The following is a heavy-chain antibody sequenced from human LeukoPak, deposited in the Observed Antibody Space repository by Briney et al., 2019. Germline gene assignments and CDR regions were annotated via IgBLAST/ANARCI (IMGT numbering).Heavy chain of an antibody. D-gene: IGHD1-1*01. V-gene: IGHV1-69*13. J-gene: IGHJ5*02. CDR1: GGTFSSYA. CDR2: IIPIFGTA. CDR3: ARDLGSHTTGTTSGFDP. Sequence: SVKVSCQASGGTFSSYAISWVRQAPGQGLEWMGGIIPIFGTANYAQKFQGRVTITADESTSTACMELSSLRSEDTAVYYCARDLGSHTTGTTSGFDPWGQGTLVTVSS.